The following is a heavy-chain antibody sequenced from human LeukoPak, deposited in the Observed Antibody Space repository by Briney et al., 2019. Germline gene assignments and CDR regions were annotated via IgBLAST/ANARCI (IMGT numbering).Heavy chain of an antibody. V-gene: IGHV4-30-2*01. CDR2: IYHSGST. J-gene: IGHJ4*02. D-gene: IGHD3-22*01. CDR3: ARGHDSSGPAPAIFDY. CDR1: GGSISSGGYY. Sequence: SETLSLTCTVSGGSISSGGYYWSWIRQPPGKGLEWIGYIYHSGSTYYNPSLKSRVTISVGRSKNQFSLKLSSVTAADTAVYYCARGHDSSGPAPAIFDYWGQGTLVTVSS.